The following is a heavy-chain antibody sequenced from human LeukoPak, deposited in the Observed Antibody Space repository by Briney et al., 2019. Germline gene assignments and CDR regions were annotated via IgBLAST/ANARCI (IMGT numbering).Heavy chain of an antibody. J-gene: IGHJ3*02. CDR3: ARQGYDYVWGRHDAFAI. CDR2: IYPGDSDT. CDR1: GYSFTNYW. D-gene: IGHD3-16*01. V-gene: IGHV5-51*01. Sequence: GESLKISCKGSGYSFTNYWIAWVRQMPGKGLEWMGIIYPGDSDTRYSPSFQGQVTISADKSISTAYLQWSSLKASDTAMYYCARQGYDYVWGRHDAFAIWGQGTMVTVSS.